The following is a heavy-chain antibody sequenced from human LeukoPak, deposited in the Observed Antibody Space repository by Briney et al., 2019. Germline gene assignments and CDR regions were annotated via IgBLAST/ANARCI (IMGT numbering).Heavy chain of an antibody. V-gene: IGHV3-53*01. J-gene: IGHJ4*02. Sequence: GGSLRLSCAASGVTVGNNYMNWVRQAPGKGLEWVSLIYSGGSTHYADSVKGRFTISRDNSKNTLHLQMNSLRAEDTAVYYCAKSLGVGGYTRYKGFDQWGQGTLVTVSS. CDR2: IYSGGST. CDR1: GVTVGNNY. D-gene: IGHD5-24*01. CDR3: AKSLGVGGYTRYKGFDQ.